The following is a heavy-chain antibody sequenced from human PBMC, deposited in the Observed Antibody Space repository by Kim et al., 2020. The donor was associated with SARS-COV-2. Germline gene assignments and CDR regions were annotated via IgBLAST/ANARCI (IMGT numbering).Heavy chain of an antibody. CDR1: GFTFSNAW. Sequence: GGSLRLSCAASGFTFSNAWMSWVRQAPGKGLEWVGRIKSKTDGGTTDYAAPVKGRFTISRDDSKNTLYLQMNSLKTEDTAVYYCTTDGGICSGGSCYSFDDWGQGTLVTVSS. CDR3: TTDGGICSGGSCYSFDD. D-gene: IGHD2-15*01. CDR2: IKSKTDGGTT. V-gene: IGHV3-15*01. J-gene: IGHJ4*02.